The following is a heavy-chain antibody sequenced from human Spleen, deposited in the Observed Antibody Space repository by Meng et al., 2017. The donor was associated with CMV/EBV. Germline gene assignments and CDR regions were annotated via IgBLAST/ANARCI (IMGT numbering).Heavy chain of an antibody. D-gene: IGHD6-19*01. V-gene: IGHV4-59*12. J-gene: IGHJ5*02. Sequence: GSLRLSCTVSGGSISSYYWSWIRQPPGKGLEWIGYIYYSGSTNYNPSLKSRVTISADTSKKQFSLNLRSVTAADTAVYYCATARLAVARWGSWGPGTLVTVSS. CDR2: IYYSGST. CDR3: ATARLAVARWGS. CDR1: GGSISSYY.